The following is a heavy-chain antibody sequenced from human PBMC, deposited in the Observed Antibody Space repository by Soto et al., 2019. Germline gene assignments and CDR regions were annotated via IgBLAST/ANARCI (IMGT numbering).Heavy chain of an antibody. CDR2: IIPILGIA. D-gene: IGHD2-15*01. Sequence: QVQLVQSGAEVKKPGSSVKVSCKASGGTFSSYTISWVRQAPGQGLEWMGRIIPILGIANYAQKFQGRVTITADKSTSTAYMELSSLRSEDTAVYYCARAPCSGGSCQSDYYYDYYMDVWGKGTTVTVSS. CDR1: GGTFSSYT. CDR3: ARAPCSGGSCQSDYYYDYYMDV. V-gene: IGHV1-69*02. J-gene: IGHJ6*03.